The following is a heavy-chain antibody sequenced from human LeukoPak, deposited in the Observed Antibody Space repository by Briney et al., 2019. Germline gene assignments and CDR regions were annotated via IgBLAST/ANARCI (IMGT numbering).Heavy chain of an antibody. CDR2: INHTGSA. CDR1: GDSLRGHS. CDR3: ARWGGWPYDF. D-gene: IGHD6-19*01. J-gene: IGHJ4*02. V-gene: IGHV4-34*01. Sequence: SEPLSLTCGLYGDSLRGHSWSWLRQPPGRGLEWIGEINHTGSANYNPSLKSRLSVSVDTSKNQFSLHLTAVTAADTAVYYGARWGGWPYDFWGQGTLVTVSS.